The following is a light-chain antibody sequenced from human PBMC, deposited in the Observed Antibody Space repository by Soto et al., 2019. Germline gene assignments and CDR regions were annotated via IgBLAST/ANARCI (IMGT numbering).Light chain of an antibody. CDR3: QQYGSLSWT. CDR1: QSVGSNY. CDR2: GAS. V-gene: IGKV3-20*01. J-gene: IGKJ1*01. Sequence: EIVLPQSPGTLSLSPGESATLSCRASQSVGSNYLAWYQQKPGQAPRILIFGASGRATGIPDRFSGSGSGTDFTLTISRLEPEEFAVYYGQQYGSLSWTFGQGTKVDIK.